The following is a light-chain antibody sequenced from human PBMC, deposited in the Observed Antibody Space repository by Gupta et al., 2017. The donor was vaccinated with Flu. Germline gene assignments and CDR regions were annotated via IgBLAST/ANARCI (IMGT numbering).Light chain of an antibody. J-gene: IGLJ1*01. CDR2: EGS. Sequence: QSALTQPASVSGSPGQSITISCTGTSSDVGSYNLVSWDKQHPGKDPKLMSYEGSKRPSGVSNRFSGSKSGKTASLKISGLQAEDDADYYCCSYAGSDTYVFGTGTKVTVL. CDR3: CSYAGSDTYV. CDR1: SSDVGSYNL. V-gene: IGLV2-23*01.